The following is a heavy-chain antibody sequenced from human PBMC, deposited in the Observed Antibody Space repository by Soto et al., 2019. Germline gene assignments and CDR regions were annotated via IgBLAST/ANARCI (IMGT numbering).Heavy chain of an antibody. CDR3: ARWEQQPRGLYYFDY. Sequence: SETLSLTCTVSGGSISIGDYYWSCIRQPPGKGLEWIGYIYYSGSTYYNPSLKSRVTISVDTSKNQFSLKLSSVTAADTAVYYCARWEQQPRGLYYFDYWGQGTLVTVSS. CDR1: GGSISIGDYY. V-gene: IGHV4-30-4*01. J-gene: IGHJ4*02. D-gene: IGHD6-13*01. CDR2: IYYSGST.